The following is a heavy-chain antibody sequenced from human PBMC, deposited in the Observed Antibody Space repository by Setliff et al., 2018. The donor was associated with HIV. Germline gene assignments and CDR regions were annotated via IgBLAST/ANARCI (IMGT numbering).Heavy chain of an antibody. J-gene: IGHJ6*02. V-gene: IGHV1-18*01. CDR1: GDTFSTYV. Sequence: ASVKVSCKSSGDTFSTYVFTWVRQAPGQGLEWMGWISTYSDETSSSQNLQGRLTMTTDTSTSTAYMELRRLTFDDTAVYYCARDVEHMMDVWGQGTTVTVSS. CDR2: ISTYSDET. CDR3: ARDVEHMMDV.